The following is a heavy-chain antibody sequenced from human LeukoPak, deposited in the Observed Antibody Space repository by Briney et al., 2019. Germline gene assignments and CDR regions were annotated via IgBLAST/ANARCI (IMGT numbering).Heavy chain of an antibody. V-gene: IGHV1-2*06. J-gene: IGHJ4*02. D-gene: IGHD6-19*01. CDR2: INPNSGGT. CDR1: AYTLTDYY. Sequence: GASVKVSCKASAYTLTDYYVHWVRQAPGQGLEWMGRINPNSGGTNYAQKFQGRVTMTRDTSISTAYMELSRLRSDDTAVYYCARDADDSSGWYREDLTYYFDYWGQGTLVTVSS. CDR3: ARDADDSSGWYREDLTYYFDY.